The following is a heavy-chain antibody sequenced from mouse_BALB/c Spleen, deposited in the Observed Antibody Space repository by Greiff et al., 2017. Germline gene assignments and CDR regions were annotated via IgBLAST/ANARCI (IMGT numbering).Heavy chain of an antibody. J-gene: IGHJ4*01. CDR3: SREKGYRYHGIY. Sequence: ESGPGLVKPSQSLSLTCTVTGYSITSDYAWNWIRQFPGNKLEWMGYISYSGSTSYNPSLKSRISITRDTSKNQFFLQLNSVTTEDTATYYCSREKGYRYHGIYWGQGTSVTVSS. V-gene: IGHV3-2*02. CDR2: ISYSGST. CDR1: GYSITSDYA. D-gene: IGHD2-14*01.